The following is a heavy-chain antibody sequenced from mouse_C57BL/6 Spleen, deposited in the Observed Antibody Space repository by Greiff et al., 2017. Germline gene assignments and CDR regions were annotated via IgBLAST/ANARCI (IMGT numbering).Heavy chain of an antibody. Sequence: VKLVESGPGLVAPSQSLSITCTVSGFSLTSYGVDWVRQPPGKGLEWLGVIWGGGSTNYNSALMSRLSISKDNSKSQVFLKMNSLQTDDTAMYYCAKRRDGSSPPYYAMDYWGQGTSVTVSS. V-gene: IGHV2-9*01. CDR2: IWGGGST. J-gene: IGHJ4*01. CDR1: GFSLTSYG. CDR3: AKRRDGSSPPYYAMDY. D-gene: IGHD1-1*01.